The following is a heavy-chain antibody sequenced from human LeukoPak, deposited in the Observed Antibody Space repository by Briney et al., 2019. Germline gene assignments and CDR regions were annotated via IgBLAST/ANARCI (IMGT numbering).Heavy chain of an antibody. CDR1: GGSISSSNYY. CDR3: ARQAKGYMDV. Sequence: PSETLSLTCTVSGGSISSSNYYWGWIRQPPGKGLEWIGSIYYSGSTYYNPSLKSRVTMSVDTSRNQTSLKLSSVTAADTAVYYCARQAKGYMDVWGKGTTVTVSS. J-gene: IGHJ6*03. CDR2: IYYSGST. V-gene: IGHV4-39*01.